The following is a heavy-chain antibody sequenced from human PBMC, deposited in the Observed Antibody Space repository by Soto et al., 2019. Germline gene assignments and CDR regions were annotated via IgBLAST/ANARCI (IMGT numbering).Heavy chain of an antibody. D-gene: IGHD3-3*01. J-gene: IGHJ4*02. Sequence: ASVKVSCKASGYTFTSYGISWVRQAPGQGLEWMGWISAYNGNTNYAQKLQGRVTMTTDTSTSTAYMELRSLRSDDTAVYYCARASRLNYDFWSGYYTGGYYYFDYWGQGTLVTVSS. CDR1: GYTFTSYG. CDR3: ARASRLNYDFWSGYYTGGYYYFDY. CDR2: ISAYNGNT. V-gene: IGHV1-18*01.